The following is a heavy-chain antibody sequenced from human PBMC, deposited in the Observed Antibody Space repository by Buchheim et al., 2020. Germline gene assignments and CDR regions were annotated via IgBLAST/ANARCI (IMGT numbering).Heavy chain of an antibody. CDR2: ISSSSSTI. CDR3: ASWTYYYDSSGF. CDR1: GFTFSSYS. D-gene: IGHD3-22*01. J-gene: IGHJ4*02. Sequence: EVQLVESGGGLVQPGGSLRLSCAASGFTFSSYSMNWVRQAPGKGLEWVSYISSSSSTIYYADSVKGRFTISRDNAKNSLYLPMNSLRAEDTAVYYCASWTYYYDSSGFWGQGTL. V-gene: IGHV3-48*04.